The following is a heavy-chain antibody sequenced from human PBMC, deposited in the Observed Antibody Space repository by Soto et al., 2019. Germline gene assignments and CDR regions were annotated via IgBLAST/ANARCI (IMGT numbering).Heavy chain of an antibody. CDR2: IDPSDSQT. D-gene: IGHD3-22*01. V-gene: IGHV5-10-1*01. CDR1: GYSFAGYW. Sequence: PGESLKISCKGSGYSFAGYWITWVRQKPGKGLEWMGRIDPSDSQTYYSPSFRGHVTISATKSITTVFLQWSSLRASDTAMYYCTRQIYDSDTGPNFQYYFDSWGQGTPVTVSS. J-gene: IGHJ4*02. CDR3: TRQIYDSDTGPNFQYYFDS.